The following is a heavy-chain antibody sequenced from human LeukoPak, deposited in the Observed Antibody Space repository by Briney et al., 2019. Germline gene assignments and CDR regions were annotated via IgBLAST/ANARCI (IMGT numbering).Heavy chain of an antibody. Sequence: GGSLRLSCAASGFTFDDYGMSWVRQAPGKGLEWVSGINWNGGSTGYADSVKGRSTISRDNAKNSLYLQMNSLRAEDTALYHCARDGIAAAGSYYYYGMDVWGQGTTVTVSS. CDR1: GFTFDDYG. CDR3: ARDGIAAAGSYYYYGMDV. CDR2: INWNGGST. J-gene: IGHJ6*02. V-gene: IGHV3-20*01. D-gene: IGHD6-13*01.